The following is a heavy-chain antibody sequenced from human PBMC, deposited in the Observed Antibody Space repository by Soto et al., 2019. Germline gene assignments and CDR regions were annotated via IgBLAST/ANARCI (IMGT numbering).Heavy chain of an antibody. CDR1: GYTFTSYD. D-gene: IGHD4-4*01. Sequence: GASVKVSCKASGYTFTSYDINWVRQATGQGLEWMGWMNPNSGNTGYAQKFQGRVTMTRNTSISTAYMELSSLRSEDTAVYYCARVPTLQFQRTGIQFDYWGQGTLVTVSS. J-gene: IGHJ4*02. V-gene: IGHV1-8*01. CDR2: MNPNSGNT. CDR3: ARVPTLQFQRTGIQFDY.